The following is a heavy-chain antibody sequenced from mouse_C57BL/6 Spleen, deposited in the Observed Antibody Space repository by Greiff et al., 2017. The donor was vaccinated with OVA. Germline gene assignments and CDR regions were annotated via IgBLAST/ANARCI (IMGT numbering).Heavy chain of an antibody. CDR2: INPGSGGT. CDR3: AREGITTDYFDY. Sequence: QVQLKQPGAELVRPGTSVKLSCKASGYAFTNYLIEWVKQRPGQGLEWIGVINPGSGGTNYNEKFKGKATLTADKSSSTAYMQLSSLTSEDSAVYFCAREGITTDYFDYWGQGTTLTVSS. J-gene: IGHJ2*01. D-gene: IGHD1-1*01. V-gene: IGHV1-54*01. CDR1: GYAFTNYL.